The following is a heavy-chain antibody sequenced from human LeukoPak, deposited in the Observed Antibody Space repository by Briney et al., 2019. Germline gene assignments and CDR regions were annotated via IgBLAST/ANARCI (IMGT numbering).Heavy chain of an antibody. CDR2: IYYSGST. D-gene: IGHD3-22*01. Sequence: SETLSLTCTVSGGSISSYYWSWIRQPPGKGLEWIGYIYYSGSTNYNPSLKSRVTISVDTSKNQFSLKLSSVTAADTAVYYCARGRSYYYDSSGYRDYGMDVWGQGTTVTVSS. V-gene: IGHV4-59*01. J-gene: IGHJ6*02. CDR3: ARGRSYYYDSSGYRDYGMDV. CDR1: GGSISSYY.